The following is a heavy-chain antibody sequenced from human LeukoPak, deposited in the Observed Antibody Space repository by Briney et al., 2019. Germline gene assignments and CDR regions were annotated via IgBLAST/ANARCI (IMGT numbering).Heavy chain of an antibody. V-gene: IGHV4-4*07. J-gene: IGHJ6*02. CDR2: IYTSGST. CDR3: ARVRYYDSSGYSKGRYYYYYGMDV. Sequence: SETLSLTCTVSGGSISSYYWSWIRQPAGKGLEWIGRIYTSGSTNYNPSLQSRVTMSVDTSMNQFSLKLSSVTAADTAVYYCARVRYYDSSGYSKGRYYYYYGMDVWGQGTTVTVSS. CDR1: GGSISSYY. D-gene: IGHD3-22*01.